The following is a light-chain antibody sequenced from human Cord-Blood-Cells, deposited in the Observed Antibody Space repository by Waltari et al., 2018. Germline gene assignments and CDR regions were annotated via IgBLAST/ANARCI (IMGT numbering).Light chain of an antibody. V-gene: IGKV3-15*01. CDR2: GAS. J-gene: IGKJ2*01. CDR1: QNVSSK. CDR3: QQYNNWPPYT. Sequence: ELVMTQSPATLSVYPGESAPLSCSASQNVSSKFAWYQQKPGQAPRLLIYGASTRATGIPARFSGSESGTEFTLTISSLQSEDFAVYYCQQYNNWPPYTFGQGTKLEIK.